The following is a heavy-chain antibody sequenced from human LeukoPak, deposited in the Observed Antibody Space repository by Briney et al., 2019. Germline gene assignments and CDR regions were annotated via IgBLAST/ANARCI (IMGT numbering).Heavy chain of an antibody. CDR3: ARGRRGSGGSLHY. Sequence: PGGSLRLSCAASGLTFSSHWMHWVRQAPGKGLVWVSRITNDGSSTTYADSVKGRFTISRDNAKNMLYLQVISLRAEDTAVYYCARGRRGSGGSLHYWGQGTLVTVSS. V-gene: IGHV3-74*01. CDR1: GLTFSSHW. J-gene: IGHJ4*02. CDR2: ITNDGSST. D-gene: IGHD3-10*01.